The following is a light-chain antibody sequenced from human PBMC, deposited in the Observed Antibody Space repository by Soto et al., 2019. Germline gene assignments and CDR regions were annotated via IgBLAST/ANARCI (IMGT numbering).Light chain of an antibody. J-gene: IGKJ1*01. CDR3: QQYVGLPPT. CDR2: WAS. V-gene: IGKV3D-20*01. Sequence: EFVLGQSPAIVSLSPGERLTLXXGASQSVSPASIAWYQHRPGLAPRXXGYWASRRATVIPDRFSGSGAGTDFTLTSSRLEPEDFAVYYCQQYVGLPPTFGPGTKVDIK. CDR1: QSVSPAS.